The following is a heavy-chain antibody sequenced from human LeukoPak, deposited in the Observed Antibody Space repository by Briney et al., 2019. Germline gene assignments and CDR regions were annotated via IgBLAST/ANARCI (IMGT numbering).Heavy chain of an antibody. Sequence: ASVKVSCKASGYTFTGYDMNWVRQAPGQGLEWMGWINPNSGGTNYAQKFQGRVTMTRDTSISTAYMELSRLRSDDTAVYYCARGGTPSYYYYMDVWGKGTTVTVSS. CDR3: ARGGTPSYYYYMDV. V-gene: IGHV1-2*02. D-gene: IGHD2-21*01. CDR1: GYTFTGYD. J-gene: IGHJ6*03. CDR2: INPNSGGT.